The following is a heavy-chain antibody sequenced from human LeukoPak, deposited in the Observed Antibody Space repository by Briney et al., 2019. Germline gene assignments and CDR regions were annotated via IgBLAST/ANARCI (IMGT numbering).Heavy chain of an antibody. CDR3: AKDDAWLRSQY. J-gene: IGHJ4*02. Sequence: GGSLRLSCAASGFTFSSYGMNWVRQAPGKGLEWVSGISGSGGSTYYADSVTGRFTISRDNSKNTLDLQMNSLRAEDTAVYYCAKDDAWLRSQYWGQGTLVTVSS. CDR2: ISGSGGST. D-gene: IGHD5-12*01. CDR1: GFTFSSYG. V-gene: IGHV3-23*01.